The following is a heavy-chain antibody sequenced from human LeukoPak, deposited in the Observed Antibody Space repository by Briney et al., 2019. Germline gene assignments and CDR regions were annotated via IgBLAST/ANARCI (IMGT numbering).Heavy chain of an antibody. CDR1: GYTFTSYG. V-gene: IGHV1-18*01. J-gene: IGHJ6*03. CDR2: ISAYNGNT. Sequence: ASVKASCKASGYTFTSYGIIWVRQAPGQGLEWMGWISAYNGNTNYAQKLQGRVTMTTDTSTSTAYMELRSLRSDDTAVYYCARGSSAGFGYYYYYMDVWGKGTTVTVSS. D-gene: IGHD6-6*01. CDR3: ARGSSAGFGYYYYYMDV.